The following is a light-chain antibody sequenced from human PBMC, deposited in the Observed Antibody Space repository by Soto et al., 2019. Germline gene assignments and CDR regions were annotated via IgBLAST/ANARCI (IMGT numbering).Light chain of an antibody. CDR2: GNS. J-gene: IGLJ2*01. V-gene: IGLV1-40*01. CDR3: QSYDSSLSGPI. CDR1: SSNIGAGYD. Sequence: QSVLTQPPSVSGAPGQRITISCTGSSSNIGAGYDVNWYQQLPGTAPKLLIYGNSNRPSGVPDRFSGSKSGTSASLAITGLQAEDEADYYCQSYDSSLSGPIFGGGTKVTVL.